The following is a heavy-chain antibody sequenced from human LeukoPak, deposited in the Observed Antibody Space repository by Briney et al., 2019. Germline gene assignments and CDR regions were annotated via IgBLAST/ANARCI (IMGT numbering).Heavy chain of an antibody. Sequence: GGSLRLSCAASGFTFSSYGIHWVRQAPGKGLEWVAVTSYDGTRKYYADSMKGRFTISRDNSKNTLYLQMNSLSAEDTAVYYCANPPTVTKIRFDSWGQGTLVTVSS. CDR3: ANPPTVTKIRFDS. CDR1: GFTFSSYG. D-gene: IGHD4-17*01. J-gene: IGHJ5*01. V-gene: IGHV3-30*18. CDR2: TSYDGTRK.